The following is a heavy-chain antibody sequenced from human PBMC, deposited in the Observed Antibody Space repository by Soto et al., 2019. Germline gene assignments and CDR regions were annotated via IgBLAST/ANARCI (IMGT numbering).Heavy chain of an antibody. V-gene: IGHV4-59*11. CDR2: IHYSGST. Sequence: QVQLQESGPGLVKPSETLSLTCTVSGVSITSHYWTWIRQPPGKGLEWIGNIHYSGSTNYSPSLKSRVIISVDTSENQSSLKLSSVTTADTAVYYCTGGGPGHPFDYWGQETLVTVSS. CDR3: TGGGPGHPFDY. J-gene: IGHJ4*02. CDR1: GVSITSHY. D-gene: IGHD7-27*01.